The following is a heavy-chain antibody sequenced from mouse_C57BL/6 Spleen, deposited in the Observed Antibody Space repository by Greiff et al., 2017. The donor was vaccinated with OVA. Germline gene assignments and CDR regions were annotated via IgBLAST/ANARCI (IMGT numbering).Heavy chain of an antibody. V-gene: IGHV5-17*01. Sequence: EVNVVESGGGLVKPGGSLKLSCAASGFTFSDYGMHWVRQAPEKGLEWVAYISSGSSTIYYADTVKGRFTISRDNAKNTLFLQMTSLRSEDTAMYYCAREHYGSSAWFAYWGQGTLVTVSA. CDR3: AREHYGSSAWFAY. CDR2: ISSGSSTI. D-gene: IGHD1-1*01. CDR1: GFTFSDYG. J-gene: IGHJ3*01.